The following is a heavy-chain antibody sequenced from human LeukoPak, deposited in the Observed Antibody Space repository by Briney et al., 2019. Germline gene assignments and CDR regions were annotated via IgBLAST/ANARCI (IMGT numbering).Heavy chain of an antibody. D-gene: IGHD3-22*01. CDR2: IIPIFGTA. V-gene: IGHV1-69*13. J-gene: IGHJ4*02. CDR3: ASPLNPAGNHYYHSTLPFDY. CDR1: GGTFSSYA. Sequence: SVQVSCKASGGTFSSYAISWVRQAPGQGLEWMGGIIPIFGTANYAQKFQGRVTITADESTSTAYMELSSLRSEDTAVYYCASPLNPAGNHYYHSTLPFDYWGQGTLVTVSS.